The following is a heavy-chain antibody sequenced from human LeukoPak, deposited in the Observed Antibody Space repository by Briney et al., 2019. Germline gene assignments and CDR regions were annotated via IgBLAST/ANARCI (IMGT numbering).Heavy chain of an antibody. Sequence: SGPTLVKPTQTLTLTCTFSGFSLXXTGVGXXWIRQPPGKALEWXAHVYWDDDKRYSPSLKTRLTITKDTSKNQVVLTMTNMDPVDTATYFCARPYFFGSGLYFDYWGQGSLVTVSS. V-gene: IGHV2-5*02. CDR2: VYWDDDK. D-gene: IGHD3-10*01. CDR1: GFSLXXTGVG. J-gene: IGHJ4*02. CDR3: ARPYFFGSGLYFDY.